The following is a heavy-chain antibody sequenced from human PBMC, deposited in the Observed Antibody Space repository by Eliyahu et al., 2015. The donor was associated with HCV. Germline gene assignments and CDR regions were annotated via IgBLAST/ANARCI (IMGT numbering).Heavy chain of an antibody. CDR3: AIPLAKKQQSAHVGFQH. D-gene: IGHD6-13*01. CDR1: GFTFSSXA. V-gene: IGHV3-30*01. J-gene: IGHJ1*01. Sequence: QVQLVESGGGVVQPGRSLRLSCAASGFTFSSXAMHWVRQAPGKGLEWVAVISYDGSNKYYADSVKGRFTISRDNSKNTLYLQMNSLRAEDTAVYYCAIPLAKKQQSAHVGFQHWGQGTLVTVSS. CDR2: ISYDGSNK.